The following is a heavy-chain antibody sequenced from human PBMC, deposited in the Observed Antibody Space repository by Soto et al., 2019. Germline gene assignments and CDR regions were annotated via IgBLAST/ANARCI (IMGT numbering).Heavy chain of an antibody. CDR2: ISSSGSFM. J-gene: IGHJ5*01. CDR3: ARDPPTGTTLDWFDS. V-gene: IGHV3-21*01. CDR1: GFTFSSDI. Sequence: GGSLRLSCAASGFTFSSDIMGWVRQSPGKGLEWVSSISSSGSFMNYADSVRGRFTISRDNAKNSLYLQMSSLKDEDTAVYYCARDPPTGTTLDWFDSWGQGTLVTVSS. D-gene: IGHD1-7*01.